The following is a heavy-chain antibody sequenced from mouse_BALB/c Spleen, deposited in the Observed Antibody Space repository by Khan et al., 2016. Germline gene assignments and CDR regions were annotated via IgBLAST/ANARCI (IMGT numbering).Heavy chain of an antibody. CDR1: GYSFTGYF. CDR3: GRADNYVNWFFDF. CDR2: INPYNGDT. J-gene: IGHJ1*01. D-gene: IGHD1-3*01. V-gene: IGHV1-37*01. Sequence: VQLQQSGPELVKPGASVKISCKASGYSFTGYFMNWVKQSHGKSLEWIGRINPYNGDTVYNQKFKGKATLTADKSSSTAHMELLSLTSEDSAVYYCGRADNYVNWFFDFWGAGTTVTVSS.